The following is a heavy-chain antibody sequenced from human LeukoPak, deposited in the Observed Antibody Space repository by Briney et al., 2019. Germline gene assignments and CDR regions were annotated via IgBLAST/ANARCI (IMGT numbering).Heavy chain of an antibody. CDR3: ARDLYGVSHDY. CDR1: GFTFSNYG. D-gene: IGHD4-17*01. J-gene: IGHJ4*02. V-gene: IGHV3-33*01. CDR2: IWYDGSNK. Sequence: PGGSLRLSCAASGFTFSNYGMHWVRQAPGKGLEWVAVIWYDGSNKYYADSVKGRFTISRDNSKNTLYLQMNSLRAEDTAVYYCARDLYGVSHDYWGQGTLVTVSS.